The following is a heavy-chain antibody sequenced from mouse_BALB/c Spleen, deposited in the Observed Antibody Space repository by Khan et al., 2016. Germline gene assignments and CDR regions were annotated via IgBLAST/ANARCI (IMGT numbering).Heavy chain of an antibody. J-gene: IGHJ1*01. CDR2: ISDGGAYT. CDR1: GSTFSDYY. D-gene: IGHD1-1*02. V-gene: IGHV5-4*02. Sequence: EVELVESGGGLVKPGGSLKLSCAASGSTFSDYYMYWVRQTPEKRLEWVATISDGGAYTYYPDSVKGRFTISRDNAKNNLYLQMSSLKSEDTAMYYCARTYGNYGYFDVWGAGTTVTVSS. CDR3: ARTYGNYGYFDV.